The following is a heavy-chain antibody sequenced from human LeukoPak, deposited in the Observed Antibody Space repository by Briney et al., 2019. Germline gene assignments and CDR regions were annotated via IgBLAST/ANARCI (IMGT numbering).Heavy chain of an antibody. V-gene: IGHV1-46*01. CDR3: ARRRTATTDDAFDI. Sequence: GASVKVSCKASGYTFTRYYMHWVRQAPGQGLEWMAVINPSGGSTSFAQKFQGRVTMTRDTSTSTLYMELSSLRSEDTAVYYCARRRTATTDDAFDIWGQGTMVTVSS. CDR2: INPSGGST. CDR1: GYTFTRYY. D-gene: IGHD4-17*01. J-gene: IGHJ3*02.